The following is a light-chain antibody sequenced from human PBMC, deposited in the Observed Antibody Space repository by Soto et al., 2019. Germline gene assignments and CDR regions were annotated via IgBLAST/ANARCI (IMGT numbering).Light chain of an antibody. J-gene: IGKJ1*01. Sequence: DIQLTQSPSFLSASLGDRVTITCRASQGIGSFLAWYQQQPGIAPRLLIYSASTLQSGVSLRFSGSGSGTAFTLTISSLQSEDFATYCCQQFNSYPPTFGQGTKLEIK. CDR3: QQFNSYPPT. V-gene: IGKV1-9*01. CDR2: SAS. CDR1: QGIGSF.